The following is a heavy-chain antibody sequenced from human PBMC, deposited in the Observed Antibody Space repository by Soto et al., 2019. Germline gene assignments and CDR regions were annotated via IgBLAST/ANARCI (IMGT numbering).Heavy chain of an antibody. CDR1: RLNGNINS. CDR3: ASGPTLAARLGWNYFDP. V-gene: IGHV3-53*01. Sequence: PGGSLRLYFSTVRLNGNINSVTWVRQAPGQGLEWLSIIHGGGNKFYSDSVKGRFTISRDTSKNTVYLQMSSLTVDDTAVYYCASGPTLAARLGWNYFDPWGQGNLVTVSS. D-gene: IGHD6-6*01. J-gene: IGHJ5*02. CDR2: IHGGGNK.